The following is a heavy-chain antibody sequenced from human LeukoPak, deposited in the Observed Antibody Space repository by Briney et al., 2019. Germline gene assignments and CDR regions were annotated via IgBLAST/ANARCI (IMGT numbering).Heavy chain of an antibody. J-gene: IGHJ4*02. CDR1: GGTFSSYA. Sequence: ASVKVSCKASGGTFSSYAISWVRQAPGQGLEWMGIINPSGGSTSYAQKFQGRVTMTRDTSTSTVYMELSSLRSEDTAVYYCARGGWSDPVDYWGQGTLVTVSS. V-gene: IGHV1-46*01. CDR3: ARGGWSDPVDY. D-gene: IGHD3-22*01. CDR2: INPSGGST.